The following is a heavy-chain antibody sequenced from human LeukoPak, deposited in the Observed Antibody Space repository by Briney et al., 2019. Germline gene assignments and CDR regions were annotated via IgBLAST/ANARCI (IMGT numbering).Heavy chain of an antibody. CDR2: IYTSGST. CDR3: ARAKYCSSTSCALYPYNWFDP. V-gene: IGHV4-61*02. CDR1: GGSISSGSYY. Sequence: PSETLSLTYPLSGGSISSGSYYWSWIRQPAGKGLECIGRIYTSGSTDENPSLKSRITISLDTSKNQFSLKLSSVTAADTAVYYCARAKYCSSTSCALYPYNWFDPWGQGTLVTVSS. D-gene: IGHD2-2*01. J-gene: IGHJ5*02.